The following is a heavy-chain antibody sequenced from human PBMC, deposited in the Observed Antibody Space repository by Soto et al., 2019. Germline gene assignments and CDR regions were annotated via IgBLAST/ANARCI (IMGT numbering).Heavy chain of an antibody. Sequence: ASVKVSCKASGYTFTSYDINWVRQATGQGLEWMGWMNPNSGNTGYAQKFQGRVTMTRNTSISTAYMELSSLRSEDTAVYYCAIPSKGFGPLDPWGQGTLVTVSS. D-gene: IGHD3-3*01. CDR2: MNPNSGNT. J-gene: IGHJ5*02. CDR1: GYTFTSYD. V-gene: IGHV1-8*01. CDR3: AIPSKGFGPLDP.